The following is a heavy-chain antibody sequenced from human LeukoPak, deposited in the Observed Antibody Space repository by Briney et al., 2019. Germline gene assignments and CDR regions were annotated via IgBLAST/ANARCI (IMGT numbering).Heavy chain of an antibody. V-gene: IGHV3-9*01. J-gene: IGHJ4*02. CDR1: GFTFDGYA. D-gene: IGHD6-19*01. CDR3: AKDATYSSGWTDY. CDR2: ISWNSGSI. Sequence: GGSLRLSCAASGFTFDGYAMHWVRQAPGKGLEWVSGISWNSGSIGYADSVKGRFTISRDKAKNSLYLQMNSLRAGDTALYYCAKDATYSSGWTDYWGQGTLVTVSS.